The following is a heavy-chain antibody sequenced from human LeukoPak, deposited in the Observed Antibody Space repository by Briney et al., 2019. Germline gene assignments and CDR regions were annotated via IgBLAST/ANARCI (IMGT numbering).Heavy chain of an antibody. J-gene: IGHJ4*02. CDR1: GFTFDYHW. Sequence: GGSLRLSCAASGFTFDYHWMTWVRQAPGKGLEWVANIDEGGNKVYYAESVKGRFTISRNNAKNSVFLQMNSLRAEDTAVYYCVREWFLARYSWGQGALVTVSS. CDR2: IDEGGNKV. D-gene: IGHD3-10*01. CDR3: VREWFLARYS. V-gene: IGHV3-7*01.